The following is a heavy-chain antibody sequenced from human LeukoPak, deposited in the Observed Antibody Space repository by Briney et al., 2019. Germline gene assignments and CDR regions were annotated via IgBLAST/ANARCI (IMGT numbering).Heavy chain of an antibody. CDR2: ISWNSGSI. Sequence: SLRLSCAASGFTFYDYAIHSVRHAPGKGLEWVSGISWNSGSIGYADSVKCRFTISRDNAKNSLYLQMNSLRAEDTALYYCANLDSSGYRDAFDIWGQGTMVTVSS. J-gene: IGHJ3*02. CDR3: ANLDSSGYRDAFDI. D-gene: IGHD3-22*01. CDR1: GFTFYDYA. V-gene: IGHV3-9*01.